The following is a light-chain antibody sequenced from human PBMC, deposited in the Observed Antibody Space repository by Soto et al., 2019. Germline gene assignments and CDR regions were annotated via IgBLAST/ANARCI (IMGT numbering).Light chain of an antibody. CDR2: GAS. J-gene: IGKJ3*01. CDR3: QQCNEWPPRFT. V-gene: IGKV3-15*01. CDR1: QSVSSD. Sequence: EIVMTQSPATLSVSPGERATLSCRASQSVSSDLAWYQQRPGQAPSLLIYGASTRATGIPARFSGSGSGTEFTLTISSLQSEDVAVYYCQQCNEWPPRFTFGPGTKVEIK.